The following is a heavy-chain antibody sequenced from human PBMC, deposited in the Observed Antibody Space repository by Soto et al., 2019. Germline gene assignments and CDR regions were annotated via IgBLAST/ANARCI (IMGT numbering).Heavy chain of an antibody. J-gene: IGHJ4*02. V-gene: IGHV3-11*01. CDR1: GFTFSDYY. Sequence: QVQLVESGGGLVKPGGSLRLSCATSGFTFSDYYMSWIRQAPGKGLEWVSYIGTRGNTKYYADSVRGRFTISRDNAKNSLYLQMNSLRADDTAVYYCARDGTEYYGEVYDYWGQGIPVTVSS. CDR2: IGTRGNTK. D-gene: IGHD4-17*01. CDR3: ARDGTEYYGEVYDY.